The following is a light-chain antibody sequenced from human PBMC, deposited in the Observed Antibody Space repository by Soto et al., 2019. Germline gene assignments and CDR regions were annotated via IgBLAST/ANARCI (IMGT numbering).Light chain of an antibody. V-gene: IGLV2-14*01. CDR3: SSHNPGGTLQI. CDR2: AVS. CDR1: SSDFAIYNY. J-gene: IGLJ1*01. Sequence: QSALTQPASVSGSPGQSITISCTGTSSDFAIYNYVSWYQLHPGKAPKLMIYAVSVRTSGVSNRFSGSKSGNTASLNISGLPADDEDDYFCSSHNPGGTLQIFGRGTKLTVL.